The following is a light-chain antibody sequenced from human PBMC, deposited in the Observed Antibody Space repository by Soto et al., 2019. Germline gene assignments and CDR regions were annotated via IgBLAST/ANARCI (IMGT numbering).Light chain of an antibody. V-gene: IGKV1-5*03. CDR1: QSISIW. CDR3: QQYNTFST. CDR2: KAS. J-gene: IGKJ1*01. Sequence: DIQMTQSPSTLSASVGDRVTLTCRASQSISIWLAWYQQKPGKAPNLLIYKASTLRTGVPSRFTGSGSGTDFTLTITSLQPDDFATYYCQQYNTFSTFGQGTKVEMK.